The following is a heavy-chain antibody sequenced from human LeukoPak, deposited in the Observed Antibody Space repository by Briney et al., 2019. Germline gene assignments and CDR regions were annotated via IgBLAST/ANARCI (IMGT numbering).Heavy chain of an antibody. CDR2: INPNTGGT. J-gene: IGHJ4*02. D-gene: IGHD3-10*01. CDR1: GYTLTGYY. V-gene: IGHV1-2*06. CDR3: ARDSVLGAK. Sequence: ASVKVSCKASGYTLTGYYMHWVRQAPGQGREWMGRINPNTGGTNYAQNFQGRVTMTRDTSISTAYLDLSSLRSDDTAVYYCARDSVLGAKWGQGTLVTVSS.